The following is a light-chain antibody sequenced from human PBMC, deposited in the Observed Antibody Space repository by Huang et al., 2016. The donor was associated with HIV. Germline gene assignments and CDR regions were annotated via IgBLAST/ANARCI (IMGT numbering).Light chain of an antibody. Sequence: ETVLTQSPATLSLSPGERATLSCRASQSVDTFLAWYQQKPGQAPRLRISGASNRATGIPDRFSGSGSGTDFTLTISSLEPEDFAIYYCQQRFSFGPGTRVDVK. V-gene: IGKV3-11*01. J-gene: IGKJ3*01. CDR2: GAS. CDR1: QSVDTF. CDR3: QQRFS.